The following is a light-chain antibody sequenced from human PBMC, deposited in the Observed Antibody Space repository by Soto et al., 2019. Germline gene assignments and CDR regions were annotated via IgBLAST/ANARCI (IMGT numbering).Light chain of an antibody. J-gene: IGLJ2*01. CDR3: SSYTNTSPQVI. Sequence: QSALTQPASVSGSPGQSITISCTGASSDIGGYNHVSWYQQHPGKAPKLIIYNVSHRPSGVSTRFSGSKYGNTASLIIAGLQAEDEADYFCSSYTNTSPQVIFGGGTKLTV. CDR2: NVS. CDR1: SSDIGGYNH. V-gene: IGLV2-14*03.